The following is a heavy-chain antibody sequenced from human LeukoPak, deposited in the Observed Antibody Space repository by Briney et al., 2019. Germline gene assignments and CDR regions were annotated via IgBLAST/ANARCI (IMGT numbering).Heavy chain of an antibody. CDR2: MNPNSGNT. CDR1: GYTFTSYD. Sequence: GASVKVSCKASGYTFTSYDINWVRQAPGQGLEWMGWMNPNSGNTGYAQKFQGRVTITRNTSISTAYMELSSLRSEDTAVYYCARGPIRTTVTTVYYFDYWGQGTLVTVSS. V-gene: IGHV1-8*03. J-gene: IGHJ4*02. CDR3: ARGPIRTTVTTVYYFDY. D-gene: IGHD4-11*01.